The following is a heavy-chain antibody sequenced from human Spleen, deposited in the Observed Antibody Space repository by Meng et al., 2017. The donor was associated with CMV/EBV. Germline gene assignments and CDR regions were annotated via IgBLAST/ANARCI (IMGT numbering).Heavy chain of an antibody. CDR2: ISSSGSTI. J-gene: IGHJ4*02. D-gene: IGHD4-17*01. Sequence: SCAASGFTFSDYYMSWLRQAPGKGLEWVSYISSSGSTIYYADSVKGRFTISRDNAKNSLYLQMNSLRAEDTAVYYCATSYGDYVAFDYWGQGTLVTVSS. CDR1: GFTFSDYY. CDR3: ATSYGDYVAFDY. V-gene: IGHV3-11*04.